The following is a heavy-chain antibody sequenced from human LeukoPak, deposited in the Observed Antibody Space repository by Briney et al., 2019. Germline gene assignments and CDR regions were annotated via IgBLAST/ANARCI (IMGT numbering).Heavy chain of an antibody. V-gene: IGHV3-7*05. D-gene: IGHD6-19*01. J-gene: IGHJ4*02. CDR2: IRQDGGEK. Sequence: PGGSLRLSCTASGFTFSSYWMSWVRQAPGKGLEWVANIRQDGGEKYYLDSVRGRFTISRDNAKSSLYLQMNPLGAEDTAVYYCARALAGHHFDYWGQGTLVTVSS. CDR1: GFTFSSYW. CDR3: ARALAGHHFDY.